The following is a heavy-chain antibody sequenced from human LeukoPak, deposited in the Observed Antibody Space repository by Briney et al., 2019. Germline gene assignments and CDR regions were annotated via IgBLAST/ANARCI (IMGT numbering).Heavy chain of an antibody. CDR3: ARDKVQTYHYDRGGHFRIDY. CDR2: ISSSSSYT. Sequence: PGGSLRLSCAASGFTFSDYYMSWIRQAPGKGLEWVSYISSSSSYTNYADSVKGRFTISRDNAKNSLYLLMTSLRDEDTAVYYCARDKVQTYHYDRGGHFRIDYWGQGTLVTVSS. J-gene: IGHJ4*02. D-gene: IGHD3-22*01. CDR1: GFTFSDYY. V-gene: IGHV3-11*06.